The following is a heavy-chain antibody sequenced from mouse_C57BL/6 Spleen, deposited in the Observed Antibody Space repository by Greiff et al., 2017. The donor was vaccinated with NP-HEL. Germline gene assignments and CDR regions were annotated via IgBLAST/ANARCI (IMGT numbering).Heavy chain of an antibody. CDR1: GYTFTSYW. J-gene: IGHJ4*01. Sequence: QVQLQQPGAELVKPGASVKMSCKASGYTFTSYWITWVKQRPGQGLEWIGDIYPGSGSTNYNEKFKSKATLTVDTSSSTAYMQLSSLTSEDSAVYYWARSELGRGYAMDYWGQGTSVTVSS. D-gene: IGHD4-1*01. CDR2: IYPGSGST. CDR3: ARSELGRGYAMDY. V-gene: IGHV1-55*01.